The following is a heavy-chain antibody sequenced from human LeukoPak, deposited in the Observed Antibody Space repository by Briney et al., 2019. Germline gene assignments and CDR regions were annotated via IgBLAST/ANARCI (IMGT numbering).Heavy chain of an antibody. Sequence: PSETLSLTCRVSGDSISIYYWSWLRQPPGKGLEGVGYIYNSGSTNYNHSLKSRVTISVDMSKNQYSLTLTSVTAADTAVYYCARARALGYWGQGTLVTVSS. D-gene: IGHD3-10*01. CDR1: GDSISIYY. CDR3: ARARALGY. V-gene: IGHV4-59*01. CDR2: IYNSGST. J-gene: IGHJ4*02.